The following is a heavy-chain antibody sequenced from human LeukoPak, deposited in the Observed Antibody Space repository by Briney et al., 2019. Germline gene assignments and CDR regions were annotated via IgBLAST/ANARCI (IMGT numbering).Heavy chain of an antibody. CDR3: ARDSLIVVVPAAIWESGWFDP. CDR1: GGSISSGSYY. CDR2: IYTSGST. V-gene: IGHV4-61*02. D-gene: IGHD2-2*02. Sequence: PSETLSLTCTVSGGSISSGSYYWSWIRQPAGKGLEWIGRIYTSGSTNYNPSLKSRVTISVDTSKNQFSLKLSSVTAADTAVYYCARDSLIVVVPAAIWESGWFDPWGQGTLVTVSS. J-gene: IGHJ5*02.